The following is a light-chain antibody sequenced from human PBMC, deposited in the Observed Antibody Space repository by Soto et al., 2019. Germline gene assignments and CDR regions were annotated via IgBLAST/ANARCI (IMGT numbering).Light chain of an antibody. CDR2: KAS. V-gene: IGKV1-5*03. J-gene: IGKJ4*01. Sequence: DIQMTQSPSTLSACVGDRVTITGRASQSINSWLAWYQQKPGKAPKLLISKASSLQSGVPSRFSGSGSGTEFPLTISSLQPDDFATYYCQQYSSFVTFGGGTKVEI. CDR3: QQYSSFVT. CDR1: QSINSW.